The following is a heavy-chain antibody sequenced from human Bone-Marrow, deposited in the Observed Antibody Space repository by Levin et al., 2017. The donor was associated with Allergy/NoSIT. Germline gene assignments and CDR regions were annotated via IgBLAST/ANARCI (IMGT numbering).Heavy chain of an antibody. Sequence: SQTLSLTCSVSGDSVTSSTSFWGWIRQPTGKGLEWIGTFYYSGSTYYSPSLRSRVSISADTSNNQFSLDLSSVTVSDTAVYYCARLRVGSGSFDYWGQGTHVTVSS. CDR1: GDSVTSSTSF. V-gene: IGHV4-39*01. D-gene: IGHD6-19*01. J-gene: IGHJ4*02. CDR2: FYYSGST. CDR3: ARLRVGSGSFDY.